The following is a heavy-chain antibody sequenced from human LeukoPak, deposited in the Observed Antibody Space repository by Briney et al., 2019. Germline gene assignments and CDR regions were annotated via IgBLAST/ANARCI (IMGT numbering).Heavy chain of an antibody. V-gene: IGHV3-74*01. Sequence: GGYLRLSCAASGFTFSFNSMQWVGQGPGKGLVWVSRIKRDGSGATYADSVKGRVTISRDNAKNTLYLQMNSLRAEDTAVYYCARSNGFGMDVWGQGTTVTVSS. CDR2: IKRDGSGA. CDR3: ARSNGFGMDV. CDR1: GFTFSFNS. D-gene: IGHD2-8*01. J-gene: IGHJ6*01.